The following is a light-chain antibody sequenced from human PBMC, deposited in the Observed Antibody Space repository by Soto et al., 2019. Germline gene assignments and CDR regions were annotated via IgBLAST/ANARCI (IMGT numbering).Light chain of an antibody. CDR2: EVT. Sequence: QSALTQPASVSGSLGQSITISCTGTSSDVGAYNYVSWYQQHPDKAPKLLIFEVTNRPSGVSGRFSGSKSGITASLSISGLQPEDEADYYCTSYSSSSPVLFGGGTKSPS. CDR3: TSYSSSSPVL. V-gene: IGLV2-14*01. J-gene: IGLJ2*01. CDR1: SSDVGAYNY.